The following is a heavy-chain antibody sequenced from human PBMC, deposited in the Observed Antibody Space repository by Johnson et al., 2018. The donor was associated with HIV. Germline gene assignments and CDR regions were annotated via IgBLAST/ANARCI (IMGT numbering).Heavy chain of an antibody. CDR1: GFTFSSYD. CDR2: IGTAGDT. J-gene: IGHJ3*02. D-gene: IGHD3-22*01. V-gene: IGHV3-13*01. Sequence: VQLVESGGGLVQPGGSLRLSCAASGFTFSSYDMHWVRQATGKGLEWVSAIGTAGDTYYPGSVKGRFTISRENAKNTLYLQMNSLRAEDTAVYYCAKDVGNYWPNAFDIWGQGTTVTVSS. CDR3: AKDVGNYWPNAFDI.